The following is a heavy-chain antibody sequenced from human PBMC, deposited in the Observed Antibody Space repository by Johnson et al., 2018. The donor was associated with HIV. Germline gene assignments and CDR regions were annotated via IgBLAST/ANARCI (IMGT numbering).Heavy chain of an antibody. D-gene: IGHD1-1*01. CDR1: GFTFSSYD. V-gene: IGHV3-13*01. CDR3: AREELEPDVFDI. CDR2: VGTAGDT. J-gene: IGHJ3*02. Sequence: EMQLVESGGGLVQPGGSLRLSCAASGFTFSSYDMHWVRQATGKGLEWVAAVGTAGDTFYPGSVKGRFTISREDAKNSLYLQMNSLRADDTAVYYCAREELEPDVFDIWGQGTMVTVSS.